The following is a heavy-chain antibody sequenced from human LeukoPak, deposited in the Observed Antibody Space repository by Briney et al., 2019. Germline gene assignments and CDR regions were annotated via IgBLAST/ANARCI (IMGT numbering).Heavy chain of an antibody. CDR1: GGSISSYY. CDR3: ARVEYYYGMDV. CDR2: IYYSGST. V-gene: IGHV4-59*01. Sequence: SETLSLTCTVSGGSISSYYWSWIRQPPGKGLEGIGYIYYSGSTNYNPSLKSRVTISVDTSKNQFSLKLSSVTAADTAVYYCARVEYYYGMDVWGQGTTVTVSS. J-gene: IGHJ6*02.